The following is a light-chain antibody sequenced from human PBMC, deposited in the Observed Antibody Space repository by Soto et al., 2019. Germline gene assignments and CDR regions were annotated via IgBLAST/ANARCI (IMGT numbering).Light chain of an antibody. Sequence: DIQMTQSPSSLSASVGDRVTITCRTSQSINTFLNWYQQKPGNAPTLLIYGASTLHREVPARFSGRGSGTDFTLTITNVQSEDFATYFCQQSYHTPRTFGQGTTLEI. V-gene: IGKV1-39*01. CDR1: QSINTF. J-gene: IGKJ2*01. CDR2: GAS. CDR3: QQSYHTPRT.